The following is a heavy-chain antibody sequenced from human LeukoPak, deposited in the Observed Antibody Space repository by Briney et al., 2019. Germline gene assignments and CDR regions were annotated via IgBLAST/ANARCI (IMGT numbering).Heavy chain of an antibody. V-gene: IGHV3-30*02. Sequence: AGGSLRLSCAASGFTLSSYGMHWVRQAPGKGLEWVAFIRYDGSNKYYADSVKGRFTISRDNSKNTLYLQMNSLRAEDTAVYYCAKDGGSYGIDAFDIWGQGTMVTVSS. CDR2: IRYDGSNK. CDR3: AKDGGSYGIDAFDI. CDR1: GFTLSSYG. J-gene: IGHJ3*02. D-gene: IGHD1-26*01.